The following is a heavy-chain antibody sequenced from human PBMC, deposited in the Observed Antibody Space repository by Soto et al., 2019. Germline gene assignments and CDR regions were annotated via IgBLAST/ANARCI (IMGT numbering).Heavy chain of an antibody. V-gene: IGHV3-30-3*01. D-gene: IGHD2-2*01. CDR1: GFTFSSYA. CDR2: ISFDGSNK. Sequence: GGSLRLSCAASGFTFSSYAMKWVRQAPGKGLEWVAVISFDGSNKYYADSVKGRFTISRDNSKNTLYLQMNSLRAKDTAVYFCARGPSSLTRFDYWGQGTLVTVSS. J-gene: IGHJ4*02. CDR3: ARGPSSLTRFDY.